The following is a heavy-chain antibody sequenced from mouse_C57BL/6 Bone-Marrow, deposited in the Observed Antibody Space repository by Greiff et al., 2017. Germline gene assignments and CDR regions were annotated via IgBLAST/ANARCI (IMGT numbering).Heavy chain of an antibody. D-gene: IGHD2-1*01. CDR1: GYTFTDYA. J-gene: IGHJ3*01. CDR2: ISTYYGDA. Sequence: PLPPSLPSLLRPGVSVKISCKGSGYTFTDYAMHWVKQSHAKSLEWIGVISTYYGDASYNQKFKDKDTMTVDKSSSTAYMELARLTSEDSAVYYCARWKLPFAYWGQGTLVTVSA. CDR3: ARWKLPFAY. V-gene: IGHV1-67*01.